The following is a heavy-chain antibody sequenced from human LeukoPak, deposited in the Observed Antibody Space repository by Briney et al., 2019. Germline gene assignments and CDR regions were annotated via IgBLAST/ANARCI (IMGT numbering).Heavy chain of an antibody. V-gene: IGHV4-39*01. CDR3: ARLSTTVTTNYYYGMDV. Sequence: PSETLSLTCTVSGGSISSSSYYRGWIRQPPGKGLEWIGSIYYSGSTYYNPSLKSRVTISVDTPKNQFSLKLSSVTAADTAVYYCARLSTTVTTNYYYGMDVWGQGTTVTVSS. CDR2: IYYSGST. D-gene: IGHD4-17*01. J-gene: IGHJ6*02. CDR1: GGSISSSSYY.